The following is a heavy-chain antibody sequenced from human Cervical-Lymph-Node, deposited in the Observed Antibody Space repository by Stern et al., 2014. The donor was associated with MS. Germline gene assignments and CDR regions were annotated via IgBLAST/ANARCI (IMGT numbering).Heavy chain of an antibody. D-gene: IGHD4-17*01. V-gene: IGHV3-21*01. CDR3: ARGGGDPDAFDI. J-gene: IGHJ3*02. CDR1: GFTFSYYT. CDR2: ISGSGTYK. Sequence: EVQLVESGGGLVKPGGSLRLSCAASGFTFSYYTINWVRQAPGKGLEWVSAISGSGTYKYYSDLMRGRFSISRDNARNSLFLQMSSLRGEDTAVYYCARGGGDPDAFDIWGQGTMVTVSS.